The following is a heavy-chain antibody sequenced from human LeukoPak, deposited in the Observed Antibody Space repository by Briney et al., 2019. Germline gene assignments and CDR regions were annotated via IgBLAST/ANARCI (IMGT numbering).Heavy chain of an antibody. CDR2: INPNSGGT. CDR3: ARLDILVPRAVEWFDP. Sequence: ASVKVSCKASGYTFTGYYIHWVRQAPGQGLEWMGWINPNSGGTNSAQKFQGRVTMSLDTSKNHISLRLRSVTAADTAVYYCARLDILVPRAVEWFDPWGQGTVVTVSS. D-gene: IGHD2-2*01. V-gene: IGHV1-2*02. CDR1: GYTFTGYY. J-gene: IGHJ5*01.